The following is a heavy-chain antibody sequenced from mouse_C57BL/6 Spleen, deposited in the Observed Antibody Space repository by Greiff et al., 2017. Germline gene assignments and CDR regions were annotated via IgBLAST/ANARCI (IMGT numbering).Heavy chain of an antibody. CDR3: ARRLDSSDYGAMDY. D-gene: IGHD3-2*02. CDR1: GFTFSDYY. J-gene: IGHJ4*01. V-gene: IGHV5-12*01. CDR2: LSNGGGST. Sequence: EVQVVESGGGLVQPGGSLKLSCAASGFTFSDYYMYWVRQTPEKRLEWVAYLSNGGGSTYYPVTVKGRFTISRDNAKNTLYLQMSRLKSKDTAMYYCARRLDSSDYGAMDYWGQGTSVTVSS.